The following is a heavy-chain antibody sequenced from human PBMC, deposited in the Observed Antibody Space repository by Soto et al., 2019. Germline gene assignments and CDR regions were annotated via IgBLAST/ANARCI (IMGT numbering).Heavy chain of an antibody. D-gene: IGHD3-3*01. CDR1: GGSISSSSYY. J-gene: IGHJ6*02. Sequence: PSETLSLTCTVSGGSISSSSYYWGWIRQPPGKGLEWIGSIYYSGSTYYNPSLKSRVTISVDTSKNQFSLKLSSVTAAATAVYYCARHITIFGYYGMDVWGQGTTVTVSS. CDR2: IYYSGST. CDR3: ARHITIFGYYGMDV. V-gene: IGHV4-39*01.